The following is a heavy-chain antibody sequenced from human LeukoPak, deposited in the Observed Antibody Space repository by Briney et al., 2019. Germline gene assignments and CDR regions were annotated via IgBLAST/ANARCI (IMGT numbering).Heavy chain of an antibody. D-gene: IGHD5-12*01. CDR1: GFTFGNYA. CDR2: IRSKAYGGTT. V-gene: IGHV3-49*04. CDR3: VRYVALWHYFDY. Sequence: GRSLRLSCAASGFTFGNYAMSWVRQAPGKGLEWVGFIRSKAYGGTTEYAASVKGRFTISRDDSKNIAYLQMNSLKTDDTAVYYCVRYVALWHYFDYWGQGTLVTVSS. J-gene: IGHJ4*02.